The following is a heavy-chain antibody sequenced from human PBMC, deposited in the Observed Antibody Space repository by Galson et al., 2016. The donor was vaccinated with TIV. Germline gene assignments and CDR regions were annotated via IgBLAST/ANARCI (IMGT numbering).Heavy chain of an antibody. Sequence: CAISGDSVSSRGTAWIWIRRSPSRGLEWLARTFYRSEWYCDYAPSVKGRINIKPDTSKNQFSLELTSVTHDDTGVYFCARDIGGYNYKLPYNGGRFLDYWGQGSPGSVSS. D-gene: IGHD5-24*01. J-gene: IGHJ4*02. CDR3: ARDIGGYNYKLPYNGGRFLDY. CDR1: GDSVSSRGTA. CDR2: TFYRSEWYC. V-gene: IGHV6-1*01.